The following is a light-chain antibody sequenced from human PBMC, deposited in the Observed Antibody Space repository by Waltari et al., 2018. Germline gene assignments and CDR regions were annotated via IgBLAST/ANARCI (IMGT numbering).Light chain of an antibody. Sequence: DIVMTQTPLSLPVTLGEPASISCRSSQSLLDSEDGNTYLEWYLQKPGQSPQLLIYEVSNRASGVPDRFSGSGSDTDFTLEISRVEAEDVGVYYCMQALEFPYSFGQGTKVEIK. CDR3: MQALEFPYS. CDR1: QSLLDSEDGNTY. J-gene: IGKJ2*03. CDR2: EVS. V-gene: IGKV2-40*01.